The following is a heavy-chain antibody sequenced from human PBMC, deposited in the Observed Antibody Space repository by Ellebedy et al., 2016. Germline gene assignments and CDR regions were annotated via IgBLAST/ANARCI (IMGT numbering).Heavy chain of an antibody. CDR2: IIPIFGTA. V-gene: IGHV1-69*13. D-gene: IGHD6-6*01. CDR3: ARVRGSSSSDYYYYMDV. J-gene: IGHJ6*03. CDR1: GGTFSSYA. Sequence: SVKVSXKASGGTFSSYAISWVRQAPGQGLEWMGGIIPIFGTANYAQKFQGRVTITADESTSTAYMELSSLRSEDTAVYYCARVRGSSSSDYYYYMDVWGKGTTVTVSS.